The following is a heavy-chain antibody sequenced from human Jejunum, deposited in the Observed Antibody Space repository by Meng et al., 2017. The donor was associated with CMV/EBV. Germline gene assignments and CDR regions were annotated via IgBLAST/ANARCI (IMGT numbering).Heavy chain of an antibody. CDR1: AGSISGYY. V-gene: IGHV4-4*07. CDR2: IYTSGST. Sequence: VPLQGSGPGLVKSSRTLSLPCFVSAGSISGYYWRWIRQPAGKGLEWIGRIYTSGSTHYNPSLKSRLTMSVDLSNNQISLKLRSVTAADTAVYYCARESGSYYWFDPWGQGTLVTVSS. D-gene: IGHD1-26*01. J-gene: IGHJ5*02. CDR3: ARESGSYYWFDP.